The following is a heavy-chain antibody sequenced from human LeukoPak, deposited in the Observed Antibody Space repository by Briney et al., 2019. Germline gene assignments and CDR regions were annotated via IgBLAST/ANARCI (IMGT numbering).Heavy chain of an antibody. V-gene: IGHV4-61*02. CDR2: IYTGGST. CDR1: GGSISSGSYY. D-gene: IGHD2-8*02. Sequence: SQTLSLTCTVSGGSISSGSYYWSWIRQPAGKGLEWIGRIYTGGSTNYNPSLKSRVTISVDTSKNQFSLKLSSVTAADTAVYYCARDHTPGGLENWFDPWGQGTLVTVSS. J-gene: IGHJ5*02. CDR3: ARDHTPGGLENWFDP.